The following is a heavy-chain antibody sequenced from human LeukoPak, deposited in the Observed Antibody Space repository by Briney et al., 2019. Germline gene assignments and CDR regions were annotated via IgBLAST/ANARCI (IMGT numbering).Heavy chain of an antibody. CDR2: IYSGGRT. J-gene: IGHJ4*02. D-gene: IGHD6-19*01. CDR1: GFTVSNNY. V-gene: IGHV3-53*01. Sequence: GGSLILSCAVSGFTVSNNYMNWVRQAPGKGLEWVSIIYSGGRTYYADSAKGRFTISRDNAKNSLYLQMNSLRAEDTAVYYCARGYSSGHIPYWGQGTLVTVSS. CDR3: ARGYSSGHIPY.